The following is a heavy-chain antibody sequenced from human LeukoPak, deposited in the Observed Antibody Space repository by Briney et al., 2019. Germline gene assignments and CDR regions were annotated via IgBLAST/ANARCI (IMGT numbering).Heavy chain of an antibody. CDR2: ISSSSSYI. D-gene: IGHD3-10*01. V-gene: IGHV3-21*01. J-gene: IGHJ4*02. Sequence: GGSLRLSCAASRFTFSSYSMNWVRQAPGKGLEWVSSISSSSSYIYYADSVKGRFTISRDNAKNSLYLQMNSLRAEDTAVYYCARDGEYGTGSYYRGSFDYWGQGILVTVSP. CDR1: RFTFSSYS. CDR3: ARDGEYGTGSYYRGSFDY.